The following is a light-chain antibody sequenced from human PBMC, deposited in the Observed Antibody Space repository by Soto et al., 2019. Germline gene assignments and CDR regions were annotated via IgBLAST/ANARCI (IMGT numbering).Light chain of an antibody. Sequence: QSVLTQPPSASGTPGQRVTISCSGSSSNIGSNTVNWYQQLPGTAPKLLIYSNNQRPSGVPDRFSGSKSGTSASLAISGLQSEDEAEYYCAARDDSLNGLVFGGGTKLTVL. CDR2: SNN. J-gene: IGLJ2*01. CDR1: SSNIGSNT. CDR3: AARDDSLNGLV. V-gene: IGLV1-44*01.